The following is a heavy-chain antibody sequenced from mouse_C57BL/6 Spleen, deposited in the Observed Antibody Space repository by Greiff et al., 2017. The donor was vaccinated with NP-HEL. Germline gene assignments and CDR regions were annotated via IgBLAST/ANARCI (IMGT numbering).Heavy chain of an antibody. CDR1: GFTFSSYA. J-gene: IGHJ4*01. V-gene: IGHV5-4*01. D-gene: IGHD2-1*01. Sequence: EVQLQESGGGLVKPGGSLKLSCAASGFTFSSYAMSWVRQTPEKRLEWVATISDGGSYTYYPDNVKGRFTISRDNAKNNLYLQMSHLKSEDTAMYYCARDRGNYAYTMDYWGQETSVTVSS. CDR3: ARDRGNYAYTMDY. CDR2: ISDGGSYT.